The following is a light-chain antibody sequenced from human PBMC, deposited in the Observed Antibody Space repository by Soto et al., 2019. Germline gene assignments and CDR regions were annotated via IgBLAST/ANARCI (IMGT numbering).Light chain of an antibody. V-gene: IGKV3-15*01. CDR3: YQYNIRPWT. Sequence: EIVMTQSPATLSVSPGEGATLSCRASQSVSANLAWYQHKPDQAPRLLIHGASTRATGIPARFSGSGSGTEFTLTISSLQAEDFAVYYCYQYNIRPWTFGHGTKVEI. CDR2: GAS. CDR1: QSVSAN. J-gene: IGKJ1*01.